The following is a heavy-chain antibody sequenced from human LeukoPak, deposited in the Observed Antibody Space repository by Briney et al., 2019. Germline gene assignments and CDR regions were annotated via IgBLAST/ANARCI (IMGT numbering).Heavy chain of an antibody. CDR3: ARDGAEQQLVPLDY. CDR2: IKQDGSEK. D-gene: IGHD6-13*01. Sequence: GGSLRLSCAASRFTFSNYWMTWVRQAPGKGLVWVATIKQDGSEKYYVDSVKSRFTISRDNAKNSLYLHMNTLRAEDPAVYYCARDGAEQQLVPLDYWGQGTLVTVSS. V-gene: IGHV3-7*01. CDR1: RFTFSNYW. J-gene: IGHJ4*02.